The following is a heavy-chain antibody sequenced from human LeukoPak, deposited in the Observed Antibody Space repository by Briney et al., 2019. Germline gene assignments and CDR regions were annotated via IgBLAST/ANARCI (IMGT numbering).Heavy chain of an antibody. CDR2: SSGSGGST. Sequence: PGGTLRLSCAASGFTFSSYAMSWVRQGPGKGLEWVSASSGSGGSTYYADSVKGRFTISRDNSKNTLYLQMNSLRAEDTAVYYCAKGSREWLTVFDYWGQGTLVTVSS. CDR3: AKGSREWLTVFDY. D-gene: IGHD6-19*01. J-gene: IGHJ4*02. V-gene: IGHV3-23*01. CDR1: GFTFSSYA.